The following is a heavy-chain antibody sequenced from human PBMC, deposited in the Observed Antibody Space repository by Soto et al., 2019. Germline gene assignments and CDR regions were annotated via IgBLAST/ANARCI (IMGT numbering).Heavy chain of an antibody. V-gene: IGHV1-46*01. CDR3: ARDGPGSFGPLLHTRLHYSYYYGMDV. CDR1: GYTFTSYY. J-gene: IGHJ6*02. CDR2: INPSGGST. D-gene: IGHD3-10*01. Sequence: ASVKVSCKASGYTFTSYYMHWVRQAPGQGLEWMGIINPSGGSTSYAQKFQGRVTMTRDTSTSTVYMELSSLRSEDTAVYYCARDGPGSFGPLLHTRLHYSYYYGMDVWGQGTTVTASS.